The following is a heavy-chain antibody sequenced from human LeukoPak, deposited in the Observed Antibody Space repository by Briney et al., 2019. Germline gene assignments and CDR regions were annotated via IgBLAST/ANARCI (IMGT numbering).Heavy chain of an antibody. CDR3: AREPPYSSGWENLGGY. Sequence: PSETLSLTCTVSGGSISSSSYYWGWIRQPPGKGLEWIGSIYYSGSTYYNPSLKSRVTISVDTSKNQFSLKLSSVTAADTAVYYCAREPPYSSGWENLGGYWGQGTLVTVSS. J-gene: IGHJ4*02. CDR2: IYYSGST. D-gene: IGHD6-19*01. V-gene: IGHV4-39*07. CDR1: GGSISSSSYY.